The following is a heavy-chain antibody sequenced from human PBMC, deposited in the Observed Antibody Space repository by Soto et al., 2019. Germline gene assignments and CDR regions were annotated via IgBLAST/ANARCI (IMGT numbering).Heavy chain of an antibody. CDR3: ARSLNSGTSGYGMDV. D-gene: IGHD3-10*01. CDR2: LYYSGST. J-gene: IGHJ6*02. Sequence: QVQLQESGPGLVKPSETLSLTCTVSGGSISSYYWSWIRQPPGKGLEWIVYLYYSGSTNYNPSLKSRLTISVDTSKNQFSLKLSSVTAADTAVYYCARSLNSGTSGYGMDVWGQGTTVTVSS. V-gene: IGHV4-59*01. CDR1: GGSISSYY.